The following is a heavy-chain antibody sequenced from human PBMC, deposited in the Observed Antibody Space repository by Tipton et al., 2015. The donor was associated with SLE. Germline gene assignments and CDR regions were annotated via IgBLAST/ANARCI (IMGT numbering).Heavy chain of an antibody. CDR2: IKPYSGGR. CDR3: ASYGYCSSTSCGSMGC. V-gene: IGHV1-2*06. Sequence: QSGAEVKKPGASVKVSCKASGYTFSDYHLHWIRQVPGQGLEWMGRIKPYSGGRQYAQKFQDRVTMTRDTSINTAYMELSRLRSDDTAVYYCASYGYCSSTSCGSMGCWGQGTLVTVSS. D-gene: IGHD2-2*03. J-gene: IGHJ4*02. CDR1: GYTFSDYH.